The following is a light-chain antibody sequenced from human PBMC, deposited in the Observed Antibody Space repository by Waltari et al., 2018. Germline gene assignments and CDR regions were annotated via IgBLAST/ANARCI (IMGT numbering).Light chain of an antibody. CDR1: QSVSSSY. V-gene: IGKV3-20*01. CDR3: QQYGSAPRT. CDR2: GAS. J-gene: IGKJ1*01. Sequence: EIVLTQSPGTLSLSPGERATPSCRAGQSVSSSYLAWYQQNPGQALRLLIYGASSRATGIADRFSGSGSGTDFTLTVSRLEPEDFAVYYCQQYGSAPRTFGQGTKVEIK.